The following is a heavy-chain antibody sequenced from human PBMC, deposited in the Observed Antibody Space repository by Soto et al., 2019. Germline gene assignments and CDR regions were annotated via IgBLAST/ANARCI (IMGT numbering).Heavy chain of an antibody. Sequence: QVQLVQSGTEVKKPGASVKVSCKASGYTFTNYDINWVRQAPGQGLEWMGWMDPKSGNTDYAQKFQSRVTITRNTSISTAYLEVSSLSSEDTAVYFCARGRGWRDYWGQGTLVTVSS. CDR3: ARGRGWRDY. CDR1: GYTFTNYD. J-gene: IGHJ4*02. D-gene: IGHD2-15*01. CDR2: MDPKSGNT. V-gene: IGHV1-8*01.